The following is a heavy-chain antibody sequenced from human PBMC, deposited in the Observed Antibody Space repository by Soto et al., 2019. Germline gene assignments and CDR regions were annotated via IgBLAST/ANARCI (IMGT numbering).Heavy chain of an antibody. D-gene: IGHD6-13*01. J-gene: IGHJ6*04. CDR2: IDPSDSYT. Sequence: GESLKISCKGSGYSFTTYWISWVRQMPGKGLEWMGRIDPSDSYTNYSPSFQGHVTISADKSISTAYLQWSSLKASDTAMYYCARLPHSSSWYSYYYGMDVWGEGTTGTVAS. CDR1: GYSFTTYW. V-gene: IGHV5-10-1*01. CDR3: ARLPHSSSWYSYYYGMDV.